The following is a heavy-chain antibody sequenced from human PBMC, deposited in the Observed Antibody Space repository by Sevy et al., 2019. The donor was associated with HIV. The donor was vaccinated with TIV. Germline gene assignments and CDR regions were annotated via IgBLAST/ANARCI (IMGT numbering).Heavy chain of an antibody. CDR2: IYSGGST. CDR3: ARAPHRRTAYYDSSGYSLPDAFDI. D-gene: IGHD3-22*01. Sequence: GGSLRLSCAASGFTVSSNYMSWVRQAPGKGLEWVSVIYSGGSTYYADSVKGRFTISRDNSKNTLYLQMNSLRAEDTAEYYCARAPHRRTAYYDSSGYSLPDAFDIWGQGTMVTVSS. J-gene: IGHJ3*02. CDR1: GFTVSSNY. V-gene: IGHV3-53*01.